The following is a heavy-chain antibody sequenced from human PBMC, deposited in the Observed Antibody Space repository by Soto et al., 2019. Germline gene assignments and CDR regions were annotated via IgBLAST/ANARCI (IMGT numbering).Heavy chain of an antibody. Sequence: GGSLRLSCAASGFDFRAYAMSWVRQTPGKGLEWVSGLSGRGDTTDYTDSVKGRFTISRDNSKNTLYLQMNGLRVEDTAVYYCAKDIGAAGVFDYWGQGTLVTVSS. CDR1: GFDFRAYA. D-gene: IGHD6-13*01. CDR3: AKDIGAAGVFDY. V-gene: IGHV3-23*01. CDR2: LSGRGDTT. J-gene: IGHJ4*02.